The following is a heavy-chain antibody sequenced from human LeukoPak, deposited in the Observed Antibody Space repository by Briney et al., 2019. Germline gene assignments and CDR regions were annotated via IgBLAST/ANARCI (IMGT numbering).Heavy chain of an antibody. CDR2: YISA. CDR1: GFTVSSNY. D-gene: IGHD3-3*02. CDR3: ARPFVWVLATQGLDY. J-gene: IGHJ4*02. V-gene: IGHV3-69-1*02. Sequence: AGGSLRLSCAASGFTVSSNYMSWVRQAPGKGLEGVSYISAMKGRFTISRDNAENSLYLQMNILRAEDTAVYYCARPFVWVLATQGLDYWGQGTLVTVSS.